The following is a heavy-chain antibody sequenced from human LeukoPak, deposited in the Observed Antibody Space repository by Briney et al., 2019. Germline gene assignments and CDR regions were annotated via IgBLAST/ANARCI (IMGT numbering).Heavy chain of an antibody. J-gene: IGHJ6*03. CDR2: YHIGNT. CDR1: GVSIRGDTYY. D-gene: IGHD6-19*01. CDR3: ARLWDSTGLYFYYYMDV. V-gene: IGHV4-39*01. Sequence: SETLALTCTVSGVSIRGDTYYWGWIRQPPGKGLAWIGNYHIGNTYYNPSLKSRVTISEDTSKNQFSLRVNSVTAADTAVYYCARLWDSTGLYFYYYMDVWGEGTTVTVSS.